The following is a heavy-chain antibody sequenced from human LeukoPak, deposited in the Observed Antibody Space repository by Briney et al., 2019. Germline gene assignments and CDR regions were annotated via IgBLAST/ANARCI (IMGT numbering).Heavy chain of an antibody. J-gene: IGHJ2*01. Sequence: VGSQTVSCAASGFTVSSNYMSWVRQAPGKGLEWVSVIYSGGSTYYADSVKGRFTVSRDNYKNTLYLQMNSLRAEDTAVYYCARLHLYSSSWTSGWRYWYFDLWGRGTLVTGTS. CDR2: IYSGGST. V-gene: IGHV3-53*01. D-gene: IGHD6-13*01. CDR1: GFTVSSNY. CDR3: ARLHLYSSSWTSGWRYWYFDL.